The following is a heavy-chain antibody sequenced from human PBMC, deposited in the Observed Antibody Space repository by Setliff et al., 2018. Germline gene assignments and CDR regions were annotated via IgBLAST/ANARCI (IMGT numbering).Heavy chain of an antibody. D-gene: IGHD1-26*01. CDR3: ARDNTMVGATDY. Sequence: ASETLSLTCSVSGGSISSGSYYWGWIRQSPGKGLEWIGSMYYSGSTYYNPTLNSRVTMSVDTSKNQFSLRLRSVTAADTAVYFCARDNTMVGATDYWGLGTLVTVSS. V-gene: IGHV4-39*07. CDR1: GGSISSGSYY. CDR2: MYYSGST. J-gene: IGHJ4*02.